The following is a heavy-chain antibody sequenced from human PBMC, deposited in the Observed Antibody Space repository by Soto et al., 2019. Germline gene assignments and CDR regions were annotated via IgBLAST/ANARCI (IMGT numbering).Heavy chain of an antibody. CDR2: IYYSGST. Sequence: PSETLSLTCTVSGGSISSGGYYWSWIRQHPGEGLEWIGYIYYSGSTYYNPSLKSRVTISVDTSKNQFSLKLSSVTAADTAVYYCARSDFWSGYYYFDYWGQGTLVTVSS. V-gene: IGHV4-31*03. D-gene: IGHD3-3*01. J-gene: IGHJ4*02. CDR3: ARSDFWSGYYYFDY. CDR1: GGSISSGGYY.